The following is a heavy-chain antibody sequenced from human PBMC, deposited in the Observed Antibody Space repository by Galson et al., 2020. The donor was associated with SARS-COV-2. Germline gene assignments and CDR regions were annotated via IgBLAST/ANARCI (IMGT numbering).Heavy chain of an antibody. J-gene: IGHJ4*02. CDR1: GFTFTNAW. V-gene: IGHV3-15*01. CDR2: IRSKTDGGTT. CDR3: TTDRGTMVRGVILGYFDY. D-gene: IGHD3-10*01. Sequence: GESLKISCAASGFTFTNAWMSWVRQAPGRGLEWVGHIRSKTDGGTTDYAAPVKGRFSISRDDSKNTLYLQMNSLKTEDTAVYYCTTDRGTMVRGVILGYFDYWGQGTLVTVSA.